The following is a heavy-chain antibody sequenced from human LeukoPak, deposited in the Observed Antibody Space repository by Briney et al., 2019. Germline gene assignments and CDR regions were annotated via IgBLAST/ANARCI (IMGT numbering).Heavy chain of an antibody. V-gene: IGHV4-38-2*02. CDR3: ARSRGSVRVFDY. J-gene: IGHJ4*02. CDR2: IYHSGTT. CDR1: GYSISSGYY. Sequence: SETLSLTCTVSGYSISSGYYWGWIRQPPGKGLEWIGSIYHSGTTYYNPSLKSRVTISVDTSKNQFSLQLSSVTAADTAVYYCARSRGSVRVFDYWGQGTLVTVSS. D-gene: IGHD2-15*01.